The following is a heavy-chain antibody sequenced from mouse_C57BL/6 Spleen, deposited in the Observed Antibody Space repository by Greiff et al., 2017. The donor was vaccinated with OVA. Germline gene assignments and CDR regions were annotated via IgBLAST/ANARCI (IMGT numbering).Heavy chain of an antibody. V-gene: IGHV7-3*01. CDR1: GFTFTDYY. Sequence: DVMLVESGGGLVQPGGSLSLSCAASGFTFTDYYMSWVRQPPGKALEWLGFIRNKANGYTTEYSASVKGRFTISRDNSQSILYLQMNALRAEDSATYYCARYYFTFYYAMDYWGQGTSVTVSS. D-gene: IGHD2-1*01. J-gene: IGHJ4*01. CDR3: ARYYFTFYYAMDY. CDR2: IRNKANGYTT.